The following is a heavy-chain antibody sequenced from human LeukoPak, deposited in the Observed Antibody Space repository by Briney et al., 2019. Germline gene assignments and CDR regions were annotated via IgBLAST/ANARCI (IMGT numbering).Heavy chain of an antibody. V-gene: IGHV4-59*01. Sequence: SETLSLTCTVSGGSLSSYYWSWIRQPPGKGLEWFGYIYYSGSTNYNPSLKSRVTISVDTSKNQFSLKLSSVTAADTAVYYCARGVYGEAYYYGSSGYHFDYWGQGTLVTVSS. J-gene: IGHJ4*02. CDR2: IYYSGST. D-gene: IGHD3-22*01. CDR3: ARGVYGEAYYYGSSGYHFDY. CDR1: GGSLSSYY.